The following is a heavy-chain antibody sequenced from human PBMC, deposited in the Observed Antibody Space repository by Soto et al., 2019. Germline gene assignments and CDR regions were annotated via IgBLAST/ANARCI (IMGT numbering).Heavy chain of an antibody. CDR2: IYPGDSET. Sequence: GESLKISCKGSGYTFTDYWIGWVRQTPGKGLESMGIIYPGDSETIYSPSFQGLVTISADKSINTAYLQWRSLTASDTAIYYCARHGLHGSDWDGLDVWGQGTTVTVSS. CDR1: GYTFTDYW. V-gene: IGHV5-51*01. D-gene: IGHD1-1*01. J-gene: IGHJ6*02. CDR3: ARHGLHGSDWDGLDV.